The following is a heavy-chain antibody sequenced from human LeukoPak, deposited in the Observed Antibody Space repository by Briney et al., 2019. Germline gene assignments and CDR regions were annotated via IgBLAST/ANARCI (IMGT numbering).Heavy chain of an antibody. D-gene: IGHD5-24*01. V-gene: IGHV3-7*01. CDR2: IKADGSEK. CDR1: GFTFSSYW. J-gene: IGHJ3*02. CDR3: AGAQRERWLQLGAFDI. Sequence: PGGSLRLSCVASGFTFSSYWMSWVRQAPGKGLEWVANIKADGSEKYSVDSVKGRFTISRDNAKNSLYLQMNNLRVEDTAVYFCAGAQRERWLQLGAFDIWGQGTMVTVSS.